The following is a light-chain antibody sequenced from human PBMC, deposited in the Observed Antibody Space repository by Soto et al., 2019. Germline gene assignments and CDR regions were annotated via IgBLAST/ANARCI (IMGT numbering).Light chain of an antibody. CDR1: QSVLYSSNNKNY. Sequence: DIVMTQSPDSLAVSLGERATINCKSSQSVLYSSNNKNYLAWYQQKPGQPPKLLIYWASTRQSGVPDRFSGSGSETDFTLTISSLQAEDMAVYYCQQYYTTPEWTFGQGTKVEIK. V-gene: IGKV4-1*01. CDR2: WAS. J-gene: IGKJ1*01. CDR3: QQYYTTPEWT.